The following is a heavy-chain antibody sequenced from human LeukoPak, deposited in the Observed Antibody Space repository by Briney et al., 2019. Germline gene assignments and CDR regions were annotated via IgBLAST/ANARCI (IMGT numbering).Heavy chain of an antibody. J-gene: IGHJ6*02. Sequence: PSETLSLTCAVYGGSFSGYYWSWIRQPPGKGLEWIGEINHSGSTNYNPSLKSRVTISVDTSKNQFSLKLSSVTAADTAVYYCARGRIAAAGTGPYYYYGMDVWGQGTTVTVFS. CDR3: ARGRIAAAGTGPYYYYGMDV. CDR2: INHSGST. CDR1: GGSFSGYY. V-gene: IGHV4-34*01. D-gene: IGHD6-13*01.